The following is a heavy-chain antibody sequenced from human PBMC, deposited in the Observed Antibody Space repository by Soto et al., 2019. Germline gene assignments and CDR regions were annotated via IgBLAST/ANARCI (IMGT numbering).Heavy chain of an antibody. CDR3: ARDRYSSSFYYFDY. CDR1: GFTFSSYA. D-gene: IGHD6-6*01. V-gene: IGHV3-30-3*01. Sequence: QVQLVESGGGVVQPGRSLRLSCAASGFTFSSYAMHWVRQAPGKGLEWVAVISYDGSNKYYADSVKGRFTISRDNSKNTLYLQMNSLRAEDTAVHYCARDRYSSSFYYFDYWGQGTLVTVSS. J-gene: IGHJ4*02. CDR2: ISYDGSNK.